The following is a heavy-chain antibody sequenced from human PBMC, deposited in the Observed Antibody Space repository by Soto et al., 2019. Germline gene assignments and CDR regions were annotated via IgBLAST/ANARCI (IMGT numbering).Heavy chain of an antibody. CDR2: INSDGSST. CDR3: ARTRSGGWSLFDY. Sequence: GGSLRLSCAASGFTFSSYWMHWVRQAPGKGLVWVSRINSDGSSTSYADSVKGRFTIPRDNAKNTLYLQMNSLRAEDTAVYYCARTRSGGWSLFDYWGQGTLVTVSS. V-gene: IGHV3-74*01. CDR1: GFTFSSYW. J-gene: IGHJ4*02. D-gene: IGHD6-19*01.